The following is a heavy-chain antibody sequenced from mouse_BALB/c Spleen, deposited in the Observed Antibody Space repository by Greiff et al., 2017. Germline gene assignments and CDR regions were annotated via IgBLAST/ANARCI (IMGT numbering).Heavy chain of an antibody. D-gene: IGHD1-1*01. V-gene: IGHV5-12-1*01. CDR3: ARRDLLLRSLDY. CDR1: GFAFSSYD. CDR2: ISSGGSYT. J-gene: IGHJ2*01. Sequence: EVHLVESGGGLVKPGGSLKLSCAASGFAFSSYDMSWVRQTPEKRLEWVAYISSGGSYTYYPDSVKGRFTISRDNAKNTLYLQMSSLKSEDTAMYYCARRDLLLRSLDYWGQGTTLTVSS.